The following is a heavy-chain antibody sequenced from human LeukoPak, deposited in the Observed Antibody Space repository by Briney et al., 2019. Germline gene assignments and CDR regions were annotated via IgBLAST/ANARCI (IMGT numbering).Heavy chain of an antibody. CDR1: GYTFTSYD. Sequence: ASVKISCKASGYTFTSYDINWVRQATGQGLEWMGWMNPNSGNTGYAQKSQGRVTITRNTSISTAYMELSSLRSEDTAVYYCARRAYYCTNGVCHRRYYYYMDVWGKGTTVTVSS. V-gene: IGHV1-8*03. D-gene: IGHD2-8*01. CDR3: ARRAYYCTNGVCHRRYYYYMDV. CDR2: MNPNSGNT. J-gene: IGHJ6*03.